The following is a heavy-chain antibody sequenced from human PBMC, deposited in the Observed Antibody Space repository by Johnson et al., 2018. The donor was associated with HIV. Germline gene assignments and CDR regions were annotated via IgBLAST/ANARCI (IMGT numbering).Heavy chain of an antibody. D-gene: IGHD3-3*01. J-gene: IGHJ3*02. Sequence: QVQLVESGGGVVQPGRSMRLSCAASGFTFSSYAMHWVRQAPGKGLEWVSGINWNGGSTVYADSVKGRFTISRDNSKNTLFLQMNSLRAEDTAVYYCARVFYNFWSGPHAFDIWGQGTMVTVSS. CDR2: INWNGGST. CDR3: ARVFYNFWSGPHAFDI. CDR1: GFTFSSYA. V-gene: IGHV3-NL1*01.